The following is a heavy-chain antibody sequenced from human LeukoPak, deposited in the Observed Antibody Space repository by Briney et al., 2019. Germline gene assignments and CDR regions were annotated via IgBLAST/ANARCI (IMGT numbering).Heavy chain of an antibody. CDR2: IYYSGST. CDR1: GGSISSGGYY. CDR3: ARGSNTAMVTVLDY. J-gene: IGHJ4*02. D-gene: IGHD5-18*01. Sequence: SETLSLTRTVSGGSISSGGYYWSWIRQHPGKGLEWIGYIYYSGSTYYNPSLKSRVTISVDTSKNQFSLKLSSVTAADTAVYYCARGSNTAMVTVLDYWGQGTLVTVSS. V-gene: IGHV4-31*03.